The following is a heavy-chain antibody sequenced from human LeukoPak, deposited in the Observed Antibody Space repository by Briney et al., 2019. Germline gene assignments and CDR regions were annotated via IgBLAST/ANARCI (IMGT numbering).Heavy chain of an antibody. J-gene: IGHJ5*02. D-gene: IGHD2-8*01. CDR2: INPNSGGT. V-gene: IGHV1-2*02. Sequence: GASVKVSCKASGYTFTGYYMHWVRQAPGQGLEWMGWINPNSGGTNYAQKFQGRVTMTRGTSISTAYMELSRLRSDDTAVYYCARGRGYCTNGVCSKTHNWFDPWGQGTLVTVSS. CDR1: GYTFTGYY. CDR3: ARGRGYCTNGVCSKTHNWFDP.